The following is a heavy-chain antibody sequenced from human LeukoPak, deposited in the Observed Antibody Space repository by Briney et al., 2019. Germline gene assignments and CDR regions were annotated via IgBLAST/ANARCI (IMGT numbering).Heavy chain of an antibody. D-gene: IGHD5-12*01. V-gene: IGHV3-7*01. CDR2: IKQDGNEK. CDR3: ARFPELGRGSSGYQVYYYYGMDV. CDR1: GFSFSTYA. Sequence: GGSLRLSCVASGFSFSTYAMNWVRQAPGKGLEWVANIKQDGNEKYYVDSVKGRFTISRDNAKNSLYLQMNSLRAEDTAVYYCARFPELGRGSSGYQVYYYYGMDVWGQGTTVTVSS. J-gene: IGHJ6*02.